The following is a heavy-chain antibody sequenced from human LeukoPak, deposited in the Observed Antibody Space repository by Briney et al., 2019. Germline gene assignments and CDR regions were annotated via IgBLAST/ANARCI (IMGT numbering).Heavy chain of an antibody. J-gene: IGHJ4*02. V-gene: IGHV1-69*05. CDR1: GGTFSSYA. CDR2: IIPIFGTA. D-gene: IGHD6-13*01. Sequence: SVKVSCKASGGTFSSYAISWVRQAPGQGLEWMGGIIPIFGTANYAQKFQGRVTITTDESTSTAYVELSGLRSEDTAVYYCARVRDSSSWFYFDYWGQGTLVTVSS. CDR3: ARVRDSSSWFYFDY.